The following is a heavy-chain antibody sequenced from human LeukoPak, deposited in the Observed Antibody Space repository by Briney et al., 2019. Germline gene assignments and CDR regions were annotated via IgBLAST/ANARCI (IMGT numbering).Heavy chain of an antibody. CDR3: ARDSDRFSDSWAGYDIWNHCFTH. J-gene: IGHJ4*02. D-gene: IGHD3/OR15-3a*01. V-gene: IGHV3-30-3*01. Sequence: GGSLRLSCAGSGFTFKYYTMHWVRQAPGKGLEWLAVISYDGSKKSYVDYVKGRFTISRDNSKNTLSLQMNGLRTEDTAMYFCARDSDRFSDSWAGYDIWNHCFTHWGQGTLVTVSS. CDR2: ISYDGSKK. CDR1: GFTFKYYT.